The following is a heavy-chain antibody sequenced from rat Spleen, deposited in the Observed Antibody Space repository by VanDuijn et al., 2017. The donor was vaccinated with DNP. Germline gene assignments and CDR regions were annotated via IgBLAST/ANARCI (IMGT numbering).Heavy chain of an antibody. J-gene: IGHJ3*01. CDR3: ARHEAANWFAY. CDR2: ISTSGSRT. CDR1: GFTFSDYN. V-gene: IGHV5S10*01. Sequence: EVQLVESGGGLVQPGRSLKLSCAASGFTFSDYNMAWVRQAPKKGLEWVATISTSGSRTYYPDSVKGRFTISRDNAKSSLYLQMNSLKSEDTATYYCARHEAANWFAYWGQGTLVTVSS.